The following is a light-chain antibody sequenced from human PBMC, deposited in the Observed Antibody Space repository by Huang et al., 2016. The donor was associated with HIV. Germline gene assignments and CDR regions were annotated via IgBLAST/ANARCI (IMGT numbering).Light chain of an antibody. Sequence: ELVLTQSPGTLLLSHGERAALSCRASEGIRSYYVSWYQQKPGQAPRLLIYAAASRATGIPDRFSGSRSGTDFTLTISRLEPEDFAVYYCQHYGSTPSWTFGQGTKVEIK. V-gene: IGKV3-20*01. CDR3: QHYGSTPSWT. CDR1: EGIRSYY. CDR2: AAA. J-gene: IGKJ1*01.